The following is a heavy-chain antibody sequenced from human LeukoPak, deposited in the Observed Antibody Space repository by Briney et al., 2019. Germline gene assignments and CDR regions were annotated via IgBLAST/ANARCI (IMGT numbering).Heavy chain of an antibody. Sequence: SVKVSCKASGGTFSSYAISWVRQAPGQGLEWMGRIIPILGIANYAQKFQGRVTITADKSTSTAYMELSSLRSEDTAVYYCAMIAAAGTGVDYWGQGTLVTISS. CDR2: IIPILGIA. J-gene: IGHJ4*02. V-gene: IGHV1-69*04. D-gene: IGHD6-13*01. CDR3: AMIAAAGTGVDY. CDR1: GGTFSSYA.